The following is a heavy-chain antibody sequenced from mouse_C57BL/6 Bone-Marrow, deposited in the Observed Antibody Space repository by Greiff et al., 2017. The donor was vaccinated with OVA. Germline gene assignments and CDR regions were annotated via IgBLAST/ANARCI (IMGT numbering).Heavy chain of an antibody. CDR2: INPSSGYT. D-gene: IGHD1-1*01. Sequence: QVHVKQSGAELARPGASVKMSCKASGYTFTSYTMHWVKQRPGQGLEWIGYINPSSGYTKYNQKFKDKATLTADKSSSTAYMQLSSLTSEDSAVYYCARSDGSSPYYAMDYWGQGTSVTVSS. J-gene: IGHJ4*01. V-gene: IGHV1-4*01. CDR1: GYTFTSYT. CDR3: ARSDGSSPYYAMDY.